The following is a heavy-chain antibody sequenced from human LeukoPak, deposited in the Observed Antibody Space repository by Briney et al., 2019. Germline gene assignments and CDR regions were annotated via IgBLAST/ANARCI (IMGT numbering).Heavy chain of an antibody. V-gene: IGHV4-39*07. CDR1: GGSISSSSYY. Sequence: SETLSLTCTVSGGSISSSSYYWGWIRQPPGKGLEWIGSIYYSGSTYYNPSLKSRVTISVDTSKNQFSLKLSSVTAADTAVYYCARVRMVRGRGHHYYMDVWGKGTTVTISS. J-gene: IGHJ6*03. CDR2: IYYSGST. CDR3: ARVRMVRGRGHHYYMDV. D-gene: IGHD3-10*01.